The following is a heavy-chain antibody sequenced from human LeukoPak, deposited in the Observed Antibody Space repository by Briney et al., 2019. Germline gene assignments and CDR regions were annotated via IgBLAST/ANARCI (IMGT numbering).Heavy chain of an antibody. CDR1: GFTFSSHS. J-gene: IGHJ5*02. Sequence: GGSLRLFCAASGFTFSSHSMNWVRHAPGKGLEWVLSISSSSTYIYYADSVKGRFTISRDNAKNSLYLQLNSLRAEDTAVYYCARDLDDYGDRNWFDPWGQGTLVTVSS. V-gene: IGHV3-21*01. CDR3: ARDLDDYGDRNWFDP. D-gene: IGHD4-17*01. CDR2: ISSSSTYI.